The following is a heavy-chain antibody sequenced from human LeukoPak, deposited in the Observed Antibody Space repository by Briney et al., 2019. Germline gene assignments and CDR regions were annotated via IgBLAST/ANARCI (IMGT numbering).Heavy chain of an antibody. CDR2: ISSSSSYI. J-gene: IGHJ4*02. CDR3: ARLVRPFDY. Sequence: KPGGSLRLSCAASGFTFSSYSMNWVRPAPGKGLEWVSSISSSSSYIYYADSVKGRFAISRDNAKNSLYLQMNSLRAEDTAVYYCARLVRPFDYWGQGTLVTVSS. D-gene: IGHD2-8*02. CDR1: GFTFSSYS. V-gene: IGHV3-21*01.